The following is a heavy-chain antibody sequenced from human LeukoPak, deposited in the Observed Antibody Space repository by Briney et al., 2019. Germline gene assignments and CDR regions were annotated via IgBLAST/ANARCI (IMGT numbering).Heavy chain of an antibody. Sequence: SETLSLTCTVSGGSISSYYWSWLRQPPGKGLEWIGYIYYSGSTNYNPSLKSRVTISADTSKNQFFLKVNSVTAADTAVYYCARDLHSSGPDYWGQGNLVTVSS. CDR3: ARDLHSSGPDY. CDR2: IYYSGST. D-gene: IGHD5-18*01. CDR1: GGSISSYY. V-gene: IGHV4-59*01. J-gene: IGHJ4*02.